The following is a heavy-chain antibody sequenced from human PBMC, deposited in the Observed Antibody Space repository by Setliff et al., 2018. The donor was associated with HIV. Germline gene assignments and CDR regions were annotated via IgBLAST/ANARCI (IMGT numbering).Heavy chain of an antibody. CDR1: GGSFSDYY. D-gene: IGHD3-22*01. CDR3: ARPNYYDSSGSFDY. V-gene: IGHV3-7*05. Sequence: LSLTCAVYGGSFSDYYWTWIRQAPGKGLEWVANIKEDGSEKYYVDSVKGRFTISRDNAENSLYLQMNGLTAEDTAVYYCARPNYYDSSGSFDYWGQGTLVTVSS. CDR2: IKEDGSEK. J-gene: IGHJ4*02.